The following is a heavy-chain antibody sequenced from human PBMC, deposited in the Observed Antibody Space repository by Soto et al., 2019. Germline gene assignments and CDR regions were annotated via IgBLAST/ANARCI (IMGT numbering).Heavy chain of an antibody. Sequence: GGSLRLSCAASGFTFSSYSMNWVRQAPGKGLEWVSYISSSSSTINYAESVKGRFTISRDNAKNTLYLQMNSLKTEDTAVYFCTGDPPTGSPGIDYWGQGTLVTVSS. CDR3: TGDPPTGSPGIDY. J-gene: IGHJ4*02. CDR2: ISSSSSTI. V-gene: IGHV3-48*01. D-gene: IGHD2-15*01. CDR1: GFTFSSYS.